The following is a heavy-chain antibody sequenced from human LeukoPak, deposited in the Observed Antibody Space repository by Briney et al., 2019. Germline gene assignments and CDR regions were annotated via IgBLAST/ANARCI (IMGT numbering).Heavy chain of an antibody. J-gene: IGHJ4*02. Sequence: GGSLRLSCATSGYSFTDYPMNWVRQAPGKGLEWVSNIRTSAEGANYAYYADSVKGRVTISRDDAKNTLYLHMNSLRDDDTAVYYCASDQRYAFDYWGQGILVTVSS. CDR1: GYSFTDYP. CDR2: IRTSAEGANYA. CDR3: ASDQRYAFDY. D-gene: IGHD3-9*01. V-gene: IGHV3-48*02.